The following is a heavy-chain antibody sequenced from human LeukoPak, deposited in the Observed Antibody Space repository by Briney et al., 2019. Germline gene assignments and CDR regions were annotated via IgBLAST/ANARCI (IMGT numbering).Heavy chain of an antibody. D-gene: IGHD4-17*01. CDR2: ISSSSSYI. CDR3: ASVRSTVTMKSNDY. J-gene: IGHJ4*02. Sequence: GGSLRLPCAASGFPFSSYSMNSVRQAPGKGLEWVSSISSSSSYIYYADSVKGRFTISRDNAKNSLYLQMHSLRAEDTAVYYCASVRSTVTMKSNDYWGQGTLVTVSS. CDR1: GFPFSSYS. V-gene: IGHV3-21*01.